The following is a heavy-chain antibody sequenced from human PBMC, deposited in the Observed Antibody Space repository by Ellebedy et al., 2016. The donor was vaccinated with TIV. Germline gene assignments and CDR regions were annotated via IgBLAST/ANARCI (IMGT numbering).Heavy chain of an antibody. V-gene: IGHV1-46*01. J-gene: IGHJ4*02. Sequence: ASVKVSCKASGYTFTTYYIHWVRQAPGQGLEWMGVIFPSGGGTNHAQKFQGRVTMTRDTSASTVYMELSSLRSDDTAVDYCATELSGGYFDYWGQGTLVAVSS. CDR3: ATELSGGYFDY. CDR2: IFPSGGGT. CDR1: GYTFTTYY. D-gene: IGHD1-14*01.